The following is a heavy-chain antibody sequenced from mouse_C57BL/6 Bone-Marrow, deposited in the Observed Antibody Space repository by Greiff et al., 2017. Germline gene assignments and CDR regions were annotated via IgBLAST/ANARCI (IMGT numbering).Heavy chain of an antibody. D-gene: IGHD2-5*01. V-gene: IGHV1-42*01. CDR2: INPSTGGT. CDR3: ASPYYSNYVHWYFDV. CDR1: GYSFTGYY. J-gene: IGHJ1*03. Sequence: VQLKESGPELVKPGASVKISCKASGYSFTGYYMNWVKQSPEKSLEWIGEINPSTGGTTYNQKFKAKATLTVDKSSSTAYMQLKSLTSEDSAVYYCASPYYSNYVHWYFDVWGTGTTVTVSS.